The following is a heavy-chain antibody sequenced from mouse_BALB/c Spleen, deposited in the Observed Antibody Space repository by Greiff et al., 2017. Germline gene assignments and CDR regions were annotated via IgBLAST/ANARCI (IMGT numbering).Heavy chain of an antibody. Sequence: EVKVVESGGGLVQPGGSRKLSCAASGFTFSSFGMHWVRQAPEKGLEWVAYISSGSSTIYYADTVKGRFTISRDNPKNTLFLQMTSLRSEDTAMYYCATTYGGNLMDYWGQGTSVTVSS. CDR2: ISSGSSTI. J-gene: IGHJ4*01. D-gene: IGHD1-1*02. V-gene: IGHV5-17*02. CDR1: GFTFSSFG. CDR3: ATTYGGNLMDY.